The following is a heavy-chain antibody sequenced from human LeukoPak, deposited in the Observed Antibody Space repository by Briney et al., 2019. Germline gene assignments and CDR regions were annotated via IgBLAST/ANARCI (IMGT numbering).Heavy chain of an antibody. J-gene: IGHJ4*02. CDR2: ISGSGGST. Sequence: PGGSLRLSCAASGFTFSSYGMSWVRQAPGKGLEWVSAISGSGGSTYYADSVKGRFTISRDNSKNTLYLQMNSLRAEDTAVYYCAKGQEAIAVAGRVEDYWGQGTLVTVSS. D-gene: IGHD6-19*01. V-gene: IGHV3-23*01. CDR1: GFTFSSYG. CDR3: AKGQEAIAVAGRVEDY.